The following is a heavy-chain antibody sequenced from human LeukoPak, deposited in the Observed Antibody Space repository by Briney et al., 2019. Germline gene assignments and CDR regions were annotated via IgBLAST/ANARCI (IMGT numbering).Heavy chain of an antibody. J-gene: IGHJ6*03. V-gene: IGHV3-74*01. CDR3: ARAPPEGSSYMDV. Sequence: PGGSLRLSCAASGFTFSSYWMHWVRQAPGKGQVWVSRINSDGSSTSYADSVKGRFTISRDNAKNTLYLQMNSLRAEDTAVYYCARAPPEGSSYMDVWGKGTTVTFSS. CDR1: GFTFSSYW. CDR2: INSDGSST. D-gene: IGHD1-14*01.